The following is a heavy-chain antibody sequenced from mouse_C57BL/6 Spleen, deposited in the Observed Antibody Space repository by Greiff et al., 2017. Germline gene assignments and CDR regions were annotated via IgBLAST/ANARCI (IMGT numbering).Heavy chain of an antibody. CDR3: ARHEYGRSYEVVGCAH. D-gene: IGHD1-1*01. V-gene: IGHV5-6*01. J-gene: IGHJ3*01. Sequence: VMLVESGGDLVKPGGSLKLSCAASGFTFSSYGMSWVRQTPDKRLEWVATISSGGSYTYYPDSVKGRFTISRDNAKNTLYLQMRSLKSEDTAMYYWARHEYGRSYEVVGCAHWGKGTLDSVS. CDR2: ISSGGSYT. CDR1: GFTFSSYG.